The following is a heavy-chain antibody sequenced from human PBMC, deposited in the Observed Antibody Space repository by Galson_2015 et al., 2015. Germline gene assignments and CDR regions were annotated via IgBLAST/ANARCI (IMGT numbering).Heavy chain of an antibody. CDR1: GFTFSSYA. Sequence: SLRLSCAASGFTFSSYAMSWVRQAPGKGLEWVSAISGRGGSTFYAGSVKGRFTVTRDNSKNTLYLQMNNLRVEDTAVYYCAKDPYDYDSSGYCLWSGGFDYWGQGTLVTVSS. D-gene: IGHD3-22*01. CDR3: AKDPYDYDSSGYCLWSGGFDY. V-gene: IGHV3-23*01. J-gene: IGHJ4*02. CDR2: ISGRGGST.